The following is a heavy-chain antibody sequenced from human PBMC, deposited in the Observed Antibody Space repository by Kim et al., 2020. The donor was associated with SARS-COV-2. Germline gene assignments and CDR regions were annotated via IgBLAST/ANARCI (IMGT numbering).Heavy chain of an antibody. CDR2: INHSGST. J-gene: IGHJ3*01. V-gene: IGHV4-34*01. CDR3: ARYGLSGKAFDV. CDR1: GGSFSGYY. D-gene: IGHD3-10*01. Sequence: SETLSLTCAVYGGSFSGYYWNWIRQPPGKGLEWIGEINHSGSTRHNPSLKSRVTMSVDTSKNQISLKLTSVTAADTAVYYCARYGLSGKAFDVWGQGTLV.